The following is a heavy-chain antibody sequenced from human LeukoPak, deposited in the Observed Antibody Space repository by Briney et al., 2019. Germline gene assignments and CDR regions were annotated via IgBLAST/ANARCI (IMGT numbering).Heavy chain of an antibody. J-gene: IGHJ5*02. CDR1: GGSISSSSYY. CDR3: ARYSSAVAGARWFDH. V-gene: IGHV4-39*07. Sequence: SETLSLTCTVSGGSISSSSYYWGWIRQPPGKGLEWIGSIYYSGRTYYNPSLKSRVTISVDTSKNQFSLKLSSVTAADTAVYFCARYSSAVAGARWFDHWGQGTLVTVSS. CDR2: IYYSGRT. D-gene: IGHD2-21*01.